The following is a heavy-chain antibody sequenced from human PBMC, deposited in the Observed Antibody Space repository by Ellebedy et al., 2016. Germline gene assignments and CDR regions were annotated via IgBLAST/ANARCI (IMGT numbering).Heavy chain of an antibody. CDR3: ARDRDFWSGPSWFDP. CDR1: GFTFSSYA. Sequence: GESLKISXAASGFTFSSYAISWIRQAPGKGLEWVSAIKGGGSTDYIDSVKGRFTISRDNAKNTLYLQMNSLRAEDTAVYYCARDRDFWSGPSWFDPWGQGTLVTVSS. J-gene: IGHJ5*02. CDR2: IKGGGST. V-gene: IGHV3-23*01. D-gene: IGHD3-3*01.